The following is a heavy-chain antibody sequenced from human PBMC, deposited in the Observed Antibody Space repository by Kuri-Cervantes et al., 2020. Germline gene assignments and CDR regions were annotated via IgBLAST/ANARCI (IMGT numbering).Heavy chain of an antibody. J-gene: IGHJ4*02. D-gene: IGHD5-12*01. CDR3: AREAGSGYDLAY. CDR1: GFTFSSYG. Sequence: GESLKISCAASGFTFSSYGMHWVRQAPGKGLEWVAVIWYDGSNKYYADSVKGRFTISRDNSKNTLYLQMNSLRAEDTAVYYCAREAGSGYDLAYWGQGTLVTVSS. V-gene: IGHV3-33*01. CDR2: IWYDGSNK.